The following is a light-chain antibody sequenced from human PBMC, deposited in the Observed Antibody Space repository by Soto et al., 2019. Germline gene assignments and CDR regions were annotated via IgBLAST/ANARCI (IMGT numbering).Light chain of an antibody. Sequence: QSVLTQPSSVSGSPGQSITISCTGTSSDVGGYNYVSWYQQHPSKAPKLMIYDVSNRPSGVSNRFSGSKSGNTASLTISGLQAEDEADYYCSSYTSSARVFGGGTKLTVL. CDR3: SSYTSSARV. J-gene: IGLJ3*02. V-gene: IGLV2-14*01. CDR1: SSDVGGYNY. CDR2: DVS.